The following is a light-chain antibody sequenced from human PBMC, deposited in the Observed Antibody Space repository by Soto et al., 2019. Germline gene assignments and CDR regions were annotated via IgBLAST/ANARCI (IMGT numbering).Light chain of an antibody. CDR1: STDVDGYDY. CDR2: DVN. V-gene: IGLV2-14*03. Sequence: QSVLTQPASVSGSPGQSITISCTGASTDVDGYDYVSWYQQHPGQAPKLMIYDVNNRPSGVSYRFSGSKSGDTASLTISGLQAEDDADYYCSSYTSSAPFYVFGTGTKVIVL. J-gene: IGLJ1*01. CDR3: SSYTSSAPFYV.